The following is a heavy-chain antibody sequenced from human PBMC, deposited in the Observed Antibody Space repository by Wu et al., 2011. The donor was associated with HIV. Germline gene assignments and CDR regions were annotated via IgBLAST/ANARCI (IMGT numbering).Heavy chain of an antibody. CDR2: ISAFNGDT. J-gene: IGHJ4*02. Sequence: QVQLVQSGAEVKRPGASVKVSCKPSGYTFTSYGITWVRQAPGQGLEWMGWISAFNGDTNYAQKLQGRVTLTTDTSTSTAYMELRSLRSDDTAVYYCARGDCSGGSCYPLIDYWGQGTLVTVSS. D-gene: IGHD2-15*01. V-gene: IGHV1-18*01. CDR1: GYTFTSYG. CDR3: ARGDCSGGSCYPLIDY.